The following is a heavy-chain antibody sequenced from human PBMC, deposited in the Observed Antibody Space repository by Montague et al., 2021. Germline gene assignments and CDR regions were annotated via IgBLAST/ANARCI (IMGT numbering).Heavy chain of an antibody. CDR2: IGTAGDT. Sequence: SLRLSCAASGFTFSSYDMHWVRQATGKGLEWVSAIGTAGDTFYPGSVEDRFTISRENAENSLYLQMNSLRAGDTAVYYCASTGAATAWRAYEIWGLGTMVTVSS. CDR3: ASTGAATAWRAYEI. V-gene: IGHV3-13*04. D-gene: IGHD7-27*01. CDR1: GFTFSSYD. J-gene: IGHJ3*02.